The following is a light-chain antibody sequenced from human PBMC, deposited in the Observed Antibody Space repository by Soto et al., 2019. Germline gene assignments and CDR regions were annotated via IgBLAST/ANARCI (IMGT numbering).Light chain of an antibody. CDR2: EVS. CDR1: SSDVGGYND. J-gene: IGLJ1*01. CDR3: SSYTSSSTLDYV. Sequence: QSVLTQPASVSGSPGQSITISCTGTSSDVGGYNDVSWYQQHPGKAPKLMIYEVSNRPSGVSNRFAASKSGNTAPLTISGLQAEDEADYYCSSYTSSSTLDYVVGTGMKLTVL. V-gene: IGLV2-14*01.